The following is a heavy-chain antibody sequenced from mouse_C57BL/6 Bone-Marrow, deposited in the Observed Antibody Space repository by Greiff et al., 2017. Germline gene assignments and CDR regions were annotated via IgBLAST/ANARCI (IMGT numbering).Heavy chain of an antibody. CDR1: GFSLTSYA. D-gene: IGHD1-1*01. Sequence: VKLVESGPGLVAPSQSLSITCTVSGFSLTSYAISWVRQPPGKGLEWLGVIWTGGGTNYNSALKSRLSISKDNSKSQVFLKMNSLQTDDTARYYCARNWGYGSSYAMDYWGQGTSVTVSS. CDR3: ARNWGYGSSYAMDY. J-gene: IGHJ4*01. CDR2: IWTGGGT. V-gene: IGHV2-9-1*01.